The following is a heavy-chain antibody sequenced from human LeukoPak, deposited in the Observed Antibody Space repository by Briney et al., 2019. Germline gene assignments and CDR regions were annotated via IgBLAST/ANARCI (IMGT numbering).Heavy chain of an antibody. D-gene: IGHD6-19*01. V-gene: IGHV3-30-3*01. CDR2: ISYDGSNK. CDR1: GFTFSSYA. J-gene: IGHJ4*02. Sequence: GGSQRLSCAASGFTFSSYAMHWVRQAPGKGLEWVAVISYDGSNKYYADSVKGRFTISRDNSKNTLYLQMNSLRAEDTAVYYCARDKYSSGSWGAHFDYWGQGTLVTVSS. CDR3: ARDKYSSGSWGAHFDY.